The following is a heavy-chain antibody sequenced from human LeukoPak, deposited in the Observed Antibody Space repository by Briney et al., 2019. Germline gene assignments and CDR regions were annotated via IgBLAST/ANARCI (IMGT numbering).Heavy chain of an antibody. J-gene: IGHJ4*02. CDR3: ARRHDGEFDY. CDR1: GDSITSNRYS. CDR2: LYYSGST. V-gene: IGHV4-39*01. D-gene: IGHD3-10*01. Sequence: PSETLSLTCTVSGDSITSNRYSWGWIRQPPGKGLEWIGNLYYSGSTYYNPSLKSRVTISVDRSKNQFSLKLNSVTAADTAVYYCARRHDGEFDYWGQGTLVTVSS.